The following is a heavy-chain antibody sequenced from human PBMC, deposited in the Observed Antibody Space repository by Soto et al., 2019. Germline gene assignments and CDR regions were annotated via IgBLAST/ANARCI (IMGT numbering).Heavy chain of an antibody. J-gene: IGHJ6*02. V-gene: IGHV3-21*01. Sequence: GCSLRLCGVSCGCIFSGGRLNWVRQAPGKGLEWVSSISSSSSYIYYADSVKGRFTISRDNAKNSLYLQMNSLRAEDTAVYYCARDSPRYCTNGVCFLKYYYYYGMDVWGQGTTVTVSS. CDR2: ISSSSSYI. CDR1: GCIFSGGR. CDR3: ARDSPRYCTNGVCFLKYYYYYGMDV. D-gene: IGHD2-8*01.